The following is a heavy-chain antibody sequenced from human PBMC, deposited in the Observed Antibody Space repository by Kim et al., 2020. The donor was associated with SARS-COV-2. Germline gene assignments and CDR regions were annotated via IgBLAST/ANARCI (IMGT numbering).Heavy chain of an antibody. CDR1: GYTLTELS. CDR3: ATSVEVADYQGRPYYYYYYGMGV. CDR2: FDPEDGET. Sequence: ASVKVSCKVSGYTLTELSMHWVRQAPGKGLEWMGGFDPEDGETIYAQKFQGRVTMTEDTSTDTAYMELSSLRSEDTAVYYCATSVEVADYQGRPYYYYYYGMGVWGQGTTVTVSS. J-gene: IGHJ6*02. D-gene: IGHD6-19*01. V-gene: IGHV1-24*01.